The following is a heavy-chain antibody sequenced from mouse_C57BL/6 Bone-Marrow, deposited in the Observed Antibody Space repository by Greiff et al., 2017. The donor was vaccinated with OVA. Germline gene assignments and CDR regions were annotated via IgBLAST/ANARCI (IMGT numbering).Heavy chain of an antibody. J-gene: IGHJ4*01. Sequence: QVQLQQPGAELVKPGASVKLSCKASGYTFTSYWMQWVKQRPGQGLEWIGEIDPSDSYTNYNQKFKGKATLTVDTSSSTAYMQLSSLTSEDSAVYYCARCWALRVDYWGQGTSVTGSS. D-gene: IGHD1-2*01. V-gene: IGHV1-50*01. CDR2: IDPSDSYT. CDR3: ARCWALRVDY. CDR1: GYTFTSYW.